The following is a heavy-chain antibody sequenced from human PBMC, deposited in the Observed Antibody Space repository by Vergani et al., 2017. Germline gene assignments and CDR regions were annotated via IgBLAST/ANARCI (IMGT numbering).Heavy chain of an antibody. D-gene: IGHD6-13*01. CDR2: IIPIFGTA. V-gene: IGHV1-69*18. J-gene: IGHJ6*02. CDR3: ARDPSPGEYSSSWDGRYYCYGMDV. Sequence: QVQLVQSGAEVKKPGSSVKVSCKASGGTFSSYAISWVRQAPGQGLEWMGRIIPIFGTANYAQKFQGRVTITADESTSTAYMELSSLRSEDTAVYYCARDPSPGEYSSSWDGRYYCYGMDVWGQGTTVTVSS. CDR1: GGTFSSYA.